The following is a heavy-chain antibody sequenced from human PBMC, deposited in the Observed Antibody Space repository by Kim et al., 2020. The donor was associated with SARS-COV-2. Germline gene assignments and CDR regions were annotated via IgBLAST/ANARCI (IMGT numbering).Heavy chain of an antibody. D-gene: IGHD2-2*01. CDR2: IIPILGIA. CDR1: GGTFSSYA. Sequence: SVKVSCKASGGTFSSYAISWVRQAPGQGLEWMGRIIPILGIANYAQKFQGRVTITADKSTSTAYMELSSLRSEDTAVYYCARGGADIVVVPAAHYYYYGMDVWGQGTTVTVSS. J-gene: IGHJ6*02. CDR3: ARGGADIVVVPAAHYYYYGMDV. V-gene: IGHV1-69*04.